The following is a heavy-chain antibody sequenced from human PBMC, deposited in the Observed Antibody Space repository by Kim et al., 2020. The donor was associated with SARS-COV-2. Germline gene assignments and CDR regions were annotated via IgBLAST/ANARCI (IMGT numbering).Heavy chain of an antibody. Sequence: GGSLRLFCTTSGFTFTGHAMSWVRQAPGKGLEWVSSIDGSDGTTYYVDSVRGRFTISRDDSKNTLYLQMSALRGDDTAVYYCMKGGWGWIWDHWGQGTLVTVSS. J-gene: IGHJ4*02. CDR1: GFTFTGHA. CDR3: MKGGWGWIWDH. V-gene: IGHV3-23*01. D-gene: IGHD2-21*01. CDR2: IDGSDGTT.